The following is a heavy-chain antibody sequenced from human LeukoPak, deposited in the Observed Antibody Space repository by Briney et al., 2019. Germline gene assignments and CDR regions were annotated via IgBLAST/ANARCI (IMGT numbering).Heavy chain of an antibody. CDR2: ISGSGGST. Sequence: GGSLRLSCAASGFTFSNYTMNWVRQAPGKGLEWVSAISGSGGSTYYADSVKGRFTISRDNSKNTLYLQMNSLRAEDTAVYYCAKIASSSWYTFDYWGQGTLVTVSS. D-gene: IGHD6-13*01. V-gene: IGHV3-23*01. J-gene: IGHJ4*02. CDR3: AKIASSSWYTFDY. CDR1: GFTFSNYT.